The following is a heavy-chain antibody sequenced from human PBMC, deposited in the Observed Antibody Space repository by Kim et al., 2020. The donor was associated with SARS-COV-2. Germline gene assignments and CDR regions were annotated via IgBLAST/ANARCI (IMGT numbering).Heavy chain of an antibody. D-gene: IGHD3-3*01. V-gene: IGHV3-23*01. J-gene: IGHJ4*02. CDR3: AKGKYDCWSGLDY. Sequence: YADSVKGRFTISRDNSKNTLYLQMNSLRAEDTAVYYCAKGKYDCWSGLDYWGQGTLVTVSS.